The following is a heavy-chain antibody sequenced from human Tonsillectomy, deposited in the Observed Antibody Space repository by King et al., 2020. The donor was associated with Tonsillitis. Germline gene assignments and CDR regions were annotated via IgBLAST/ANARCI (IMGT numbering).Heavy chain of an antibody. J-gene: IGHJ1*01. Sequence: VQLQESGPGLVKPSQTLSLTCTVSGGSISSGSYYWSWIRQPAGKGLEWIGRIYTSGSTNYNPSLKSRVTMSVETSKNQISLKLSSVTAADTAVYYCARATYDFWSGYYSEYFQHWGQGTLVTVSS. V-gene: IGHV4-61*02. CDR3: ARATYDFWSGYYSEYFQH. CDR2: IYTSGST. CDR1: GGSISSGSYY. D-gene: IGHD3-3*01.